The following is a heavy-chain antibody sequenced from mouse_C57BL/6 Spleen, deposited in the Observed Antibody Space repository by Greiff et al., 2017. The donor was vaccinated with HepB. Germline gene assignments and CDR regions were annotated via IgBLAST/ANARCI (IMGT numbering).Heavy chain of an antibody. Sequence: EVHLVESGGGLVKPGGSLKLSCAASGFTFSDYGMHWVRQAPEKGLEWVAYISSGSSTIYYADTVKGRFTISRDNAKNTLFLQMTSLRSEDTAMYYCAGTHYYGSMAYWGQGTLVTVSA. CDR2: ISSGSSTI. J-gene: IGHJ3*01. D-gene: IGHD1-1*01. CDR1: GFTFSDYG. V-gene: IGHV5-17*01. CDR3: AGTHYYGSMAY.